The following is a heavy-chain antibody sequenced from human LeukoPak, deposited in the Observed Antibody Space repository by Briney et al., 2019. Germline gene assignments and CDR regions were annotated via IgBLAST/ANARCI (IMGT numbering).Heavy chain of an antibody. D-gene: IGHD5-24*01. J-gene: IGHJ4*02. CDR2: ISSSSSYI. CDR1: GFTFSSYS. Sequence: GGSLRLSCAASGFTFSSYSMNWVRQAPGKGLEWVSSISSSSSYIYYADSVKGRFTISRDNAKKSLFLQMTSLRAEDTSVYYCAREGDGYNSPIDYWGQGTLVTVSS. CDR3: AREGDGYNSPIDY. V-gene: IGHV3-21*01.